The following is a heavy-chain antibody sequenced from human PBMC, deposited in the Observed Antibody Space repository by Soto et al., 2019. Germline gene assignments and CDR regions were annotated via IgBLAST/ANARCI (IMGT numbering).Heavy chain of an antibody. J-gene: IGHJ4*02. CDR2: ISGSGGSA. V-gene: IGHV3-23*01. D-gene: IGHD6-19*01. CDR3: ARRSSGWYFDY. CDR1: GFTFSSYA. Sequence: GSLSLSCAASGFTFSSYAMSWVRQAPGKGLEWVSAISGSGGSAYYADSVKGRFTISRDNSKNTLYLQMNSLRAEDTAVYYCARRSSGWYFDYWGQGTLVTVSS.